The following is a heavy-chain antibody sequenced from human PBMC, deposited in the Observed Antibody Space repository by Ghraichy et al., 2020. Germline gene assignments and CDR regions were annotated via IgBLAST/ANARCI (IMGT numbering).Heavy chain of an antibody. D-gene: IGHD3-3*01. Sequence: GGSLRLSCAASGFTFSSYWMSWVRQAPGKGLEWVANIKQDGSEKYYVDSVKGRFTISRDNAKNSLYLQMNSLRAEDTAVYYCASIDFWSGYYPYYFDYCGQGTLVTVSS. V-gene: IGHV3-7*03. CDR1: GFTFSSYW. CDR3: ASIDFWSGYYPYYFDY. J-gene: IGHJ4*02. CDR2: IKQDGSEK.